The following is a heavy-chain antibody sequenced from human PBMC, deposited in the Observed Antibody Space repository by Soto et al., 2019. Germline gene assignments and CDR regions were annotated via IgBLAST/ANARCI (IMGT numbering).Heavy chain of an antibody. Sequence: ASVKVSCKASGYSFTSYGISWVRQAPGQGLEWMGWISAYNGNTNYAQKFQGRVTMTRDTSTSTVYMELSSLRSEDTAVYYCARDPGYSSSWSRDNWFDPWGQGTLVTVSS. CDR3: ARDPGYSSSWSRDNWFDP. CDR2: ISAYNGNT. CDR1: GYSFTSYG. V-gene: IGHV1-18*01. J-gene: IGHJ5*02. D-gene: IGHD6-13*01.